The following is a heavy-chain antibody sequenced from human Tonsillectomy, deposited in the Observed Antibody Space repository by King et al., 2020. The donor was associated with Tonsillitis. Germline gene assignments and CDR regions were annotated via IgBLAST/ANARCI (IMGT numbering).Heavy chain of an antibody. Sequence: VQLVESGGDLVKPGGSLRLSCATSGFSFSGAWMSWVRQAPGKGLEWIGQIKTKRNGETTDYAAPVKGRFSISRADSKNTVYLQMNSLKTEDTGFYCTWIWKGYLGQGTLVTVSS. V-gene: IGHV3-15*01. CDR2: IKTKRNGETT. CDR1: GFSFSGAW. CDR3: WIWKGY. D-gene: IGHD5-12*01. J-gene: IGHJ4*02.